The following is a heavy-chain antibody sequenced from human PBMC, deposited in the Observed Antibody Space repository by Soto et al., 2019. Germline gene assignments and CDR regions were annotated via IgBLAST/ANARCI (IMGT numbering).Heavy chain of an antibody. D-gene: IGHD3-10*01. CDR1: GFTFSSYA. Sequence: DVQVLESGGGLVQPGGSLRLSCAASGFTFSSYAMSWVRQAPGKGLEWVSGISGSGGSTYYADSVKGRFTISRDNSKNTLYLQMNSLSAEDTAVYYCAKNYYGSGSYYNPVDYWGQGTLVTVSS. J-gene: IGHJ4*02. CDR2: ISGSGGST. V-gene: IGHV3-23*01. CDR3: AKNYYGSGSYYNPVDY.